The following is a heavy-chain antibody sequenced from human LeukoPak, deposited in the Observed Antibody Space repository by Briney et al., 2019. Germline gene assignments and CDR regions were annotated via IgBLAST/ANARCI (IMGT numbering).Heavy chain of an antibody. D-gene: IGHD3-10*01. CDR2: IIASGGTT. Sequence: GGSLRLSCTASGFPFSSYAMSWFRQTPGKGLEWVSSIIASGGTTYYADSVKGRFTISRDNSKNTVYLQTNTLRAEDTAVYYCAKGAGGSYGLYYFDYWGQGALVTVSS. CDR1: GFPFSSYA. J-gene: IGHJ4*02. CDR3: AKGAGGSYGLYYFDY. V-gene: IGHV3-23*01.